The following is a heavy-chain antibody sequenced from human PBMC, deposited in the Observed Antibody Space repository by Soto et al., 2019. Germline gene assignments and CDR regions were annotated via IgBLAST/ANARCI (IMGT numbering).Heavy chain of an antibody. CDR3: AKDTAYAMDV. V-gene: IGHV3-74*01. Sequence: EVQLVESGGGLVQPGWSLTLSCAASGFDFSNSWSHWVRQGPGKGLVWVSHINSDGSGTNYADSVKGRFTIPRDNAKNTVYLQMNSLRAEDTAVYYGAKDTAYAMDVWGQGTTVTVSS. D-gene: IGHD2-15*01. J-gene: IGHJ6*02. CDR1: GFDFSNSW. CDR2: INSDGSGT.